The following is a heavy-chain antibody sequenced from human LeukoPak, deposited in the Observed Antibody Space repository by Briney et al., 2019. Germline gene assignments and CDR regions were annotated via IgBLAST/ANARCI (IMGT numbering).Heavy chain of an antibody. V-gene: IGHV3-48*03. D-gene: IGHD2-8*01. J-gene: IGHJ4*02. CDR1: GFTFSSYE. Sequence: GGSLRLSCAASGFTFSSYEMNWVRQAPGKGLEWVSYIRGSGTAISYADSVKGRFTISRDNAKNSLFLQMNSLRAEDTAVYYCARGTNADYWGQGTLVTVSS. CDR2: IRGSGTAI. CDR3: ARGTNADY.